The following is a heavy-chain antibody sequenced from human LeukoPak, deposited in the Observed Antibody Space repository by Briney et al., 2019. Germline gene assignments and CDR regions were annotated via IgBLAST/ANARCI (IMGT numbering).Heavy chain of an antibody. CDR1: GFTFSDHF. V-gene: IGHV3-72*01. D-gene: IGHD5-18*01. CDR2: TRNKANSYTT. J-gene: IGHJ4*02. Sequence: VQLVESGGGVVQPGRSLRLSCAASGFTFSDHFMDWVRQAPGKGPEWVGRTRNKANSYTTEYAASVKGRFTISRDDSKNSLCLHMNSLKTEDTAVYYCARSGYTYFDYWGQGTLVTVSS. CDR3: ARSGYTYFDY.